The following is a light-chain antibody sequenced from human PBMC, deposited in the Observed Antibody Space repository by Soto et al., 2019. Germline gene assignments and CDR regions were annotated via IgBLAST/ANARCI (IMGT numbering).Light chain of an antibody. CDR1: QGISTY. V-gene: IGKV1-39*01. J-gene: IGKJ1*01. Sequence: DIQMTQCPSTLSGSVLDIFTITCRASQGISTYLNWYQQKPGKAPKLLIYAASSLQSGVPSRFSGSGSETDFTLTISSLQPEDFATYSCQQSYSTTWTFGQGTKVDIK. CDR3: QQSYSTTWT. CDR2: AAS.